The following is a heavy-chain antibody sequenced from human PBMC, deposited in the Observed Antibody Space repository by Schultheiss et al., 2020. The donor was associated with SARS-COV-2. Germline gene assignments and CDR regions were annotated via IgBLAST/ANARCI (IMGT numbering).Heavy chain of an antibody. CDR2: ISSGSDYE. V-gene: IGHV3-21*01. J-gene: IGHJ2*01. CDR1: RFTFDNFA. D-gene: IGHD3-22*01. CDR3: TRGTEGGDYYYRYFDL. Sequence: GESLKISCAASRFTFDNFAMSWVRQAPGKGLEWVSFISSGSDYEYYADSMKGRFTISRDNARNTLYLQMDSLRVEDTGVYYCTRGTEGGDYYYRYFDLWGRGTLVTVSS.